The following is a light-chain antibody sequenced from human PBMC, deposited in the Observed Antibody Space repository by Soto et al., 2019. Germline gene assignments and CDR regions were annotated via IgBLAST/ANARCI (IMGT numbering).Light chain of an antibody. J-gene: IGKJ2*01. Sequence: AIRMTQSPSSFSASTGDRVTITCRASQGISSYLAWYQQKPGKAPNLLIYAASTLQSGVPSRFSGSGSGTDFTLTISRLQSEDFATYYCQHYYSYPYTFGQGTKLEIK. CDR2: AAS. CDR1: QGISSY. V-gene: IGKV1-8*01. CDR3: QHYYSYPYT.